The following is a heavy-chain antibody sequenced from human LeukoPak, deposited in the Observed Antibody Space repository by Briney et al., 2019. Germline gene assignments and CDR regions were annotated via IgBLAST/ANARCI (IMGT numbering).Heavy chain of an antibody. CDR2: INHSGST. CDR3: AREWELLWFDP. D-gene: IGHD1-26*01. J-gene: IGHJ5*02. V-gene: IGHV4-34*01. CDR1: GGSFSGYY. Sequence: SETLSLTCAVYGGSFSGYYWSWIRQPPGKGLEWIGEINHSGSTNYNPSLKSRVTISVDTSKNQFSLKLSSVTAADTAVYYCAREWELLWFDPWGQGTLVTVSS.